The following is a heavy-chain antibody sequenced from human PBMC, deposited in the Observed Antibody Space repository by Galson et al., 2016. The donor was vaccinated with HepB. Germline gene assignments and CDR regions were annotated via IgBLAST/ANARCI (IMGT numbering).Heavy chain of an antibody. V-gene: IGHV3-33*01. CDR2: IWYDGVNK. CDR1: GFSFSSHG. CDR3: ARVSPVDYYYYMDV. Sequence: SLRLSCAASGFSFSSHGMNWVRQAPGKGLEWVAIIWYDGVNKNYAESVKGRFTVSRDNAKNSLYLQMNSLRAEDTAVYYCARVSPVDYYYYMDVWGRGTTVTVS. J-gene: IGHJ6*03.